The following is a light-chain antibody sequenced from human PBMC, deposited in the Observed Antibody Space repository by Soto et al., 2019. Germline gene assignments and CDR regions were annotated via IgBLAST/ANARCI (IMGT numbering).Light chain of an antibody. CDR3: HQYNNWPPWT. Sequence: EIVLTQSPGTVSLSPWEIATLSCMASQSVSSSYLAWYQQKPGQAPRLLIYGASTRATGVPARFSGSGSGTEFTLTISSLQTEDFAVYYCHQYNNWPPWTFGQGTKVDI. CDR1: QSVSSSY. CDR2: GAS. J-gene: IGKJ1*01. V-gene: IGKV3-15*01.